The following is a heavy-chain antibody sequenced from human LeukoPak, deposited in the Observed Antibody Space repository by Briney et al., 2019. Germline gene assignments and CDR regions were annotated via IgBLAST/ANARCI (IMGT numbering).Heavy chain of an antibody. D-gene: IGHD3-3*01. CDR3: AITIFGVVISSPMIDY. V-gene: IGHV4-39*07. CDR2: INHSGST. CDR1: GGSISSSSYY. Sequence: SETLSLTCTVSGGSISSSSYYWGWIRQPPGKGLEWIGEINHSGSTNYNPSLKSRVTISVDTSKNQFSLKLSSVAAADTAVYYCAITIFGVVISSPMIDYWGQGTLVTVSS. J-gene: IGHJ4*02.